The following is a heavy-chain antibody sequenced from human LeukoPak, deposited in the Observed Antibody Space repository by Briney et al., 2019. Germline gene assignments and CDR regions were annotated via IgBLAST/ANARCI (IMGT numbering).Heavy chain of an antibody. J-gene: IGHJ4*02. Sequence: SETLSLTCTVSGGSMSIFYWSWIRQPPGRGLEYIGYISYSGSTNYNPSLKSRVTISVDTSKNQFSLKLSSVTAADTAVYYCARLRQGYYCDYWGQGTLVTVSS. V-gene: IGHV4-59*01. CDR3: ARLRQGYYCDY. CDR2: ISYSGST. CDR1: GGSMSIFY.